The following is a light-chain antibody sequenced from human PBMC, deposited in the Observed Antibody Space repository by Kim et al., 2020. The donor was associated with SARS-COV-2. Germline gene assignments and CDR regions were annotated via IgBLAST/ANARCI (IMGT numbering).Light chain of an antibody. CDR3: HQYYKSPQT. J-gene: IGKJ2*01. CDR2: WAS. V-gene: IGKV4-1*01. CDR1: QSLLYSSKNKNY. Sequence: ATIKCKSTQSLLYSSKNKNYLAWYQQRSGQPPRLLIYWASTRESGVPDRFIGSGAGTDFTLTISSLQAEDVAVYYCHQYYKSPQTFGQGTKLEI.